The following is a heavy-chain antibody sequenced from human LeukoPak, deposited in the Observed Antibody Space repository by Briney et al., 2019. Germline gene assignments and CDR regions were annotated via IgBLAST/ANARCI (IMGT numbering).Heavy chain of an antibody. J-gene: IGHJ4*02. V-gene: IGHV3-7*01. CDR2: IKQDGSEK. Sequence: GGSLRLSCAASGFTFSNYWMSWVRQAPGKGLEWVANIKQDGSEKYYVDSVKGRFTISRDNAKNSLYLQMNSLRAEDTAVYYCASHSYDHGDYPTYFDYWGQGTLVTVSS. CDR1: GFTFSNYW. CDR3: ASHSYDHGDYPTYFDY. D-gene: IGHD4-17*01.